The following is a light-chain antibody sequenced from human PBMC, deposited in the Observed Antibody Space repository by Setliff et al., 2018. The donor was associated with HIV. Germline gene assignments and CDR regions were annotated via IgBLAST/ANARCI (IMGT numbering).Light chain of an antibody. Sequence: DIVMTQSPAALSASPGERATLSCRASQSVSSRLAWYQQKPGQAPRLLIYGASTRATGIPARFSGSGSGTEFTLTISSVQSEDFAVYYCQQYDNWWTFGQGTKVDNK. J-gene: IGKJ1*01. CDR2: GAS. CDR3: QQYDNWWT. CDR1: QSVSSR. V-gene: IGKV3-15*01.